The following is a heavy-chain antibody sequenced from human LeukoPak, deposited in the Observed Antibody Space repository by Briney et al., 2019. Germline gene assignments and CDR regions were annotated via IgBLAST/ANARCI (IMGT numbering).Heavy chain of an antibody. CDR3: ASHHPKYYYDSSGYWEYFQH. Sequence: GESLKISCKGSGYSFTNYWIGWVRQMPGKGLEWMGIIYPGDSDTRYSPSFQGQVTISADKSISTAYLQWSSLKAPDTAMYYCASHHPKYYYDSSGYWEYFQHWGQGTLVTVSS. CDR1: GYSFTNYW. CDR2: IYPGDSDT. D-gene: IGHD3-22*01. V-gene: IGHV5-51*01. J-gene: IGHJ1*01.